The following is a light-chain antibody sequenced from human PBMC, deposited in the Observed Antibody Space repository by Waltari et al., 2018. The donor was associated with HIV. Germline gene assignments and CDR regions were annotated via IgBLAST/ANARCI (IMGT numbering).Light chain of an antibody. Sequence: EIVMTQSPDTLSVFPGDRATLSCRASQSVGGNLASYQVRPGQTPSLLIYGATSRTTGCPARFSGRGSGTEFTLTISGLQSEDFAIYYCQQYKELPQTFGQGPRV. V-gene: IGKV3-15*01. CDR2: GAT. CDR3: QQYKELPQT. J-gene: IGKJ1*01. CDR1: QSVGGN.